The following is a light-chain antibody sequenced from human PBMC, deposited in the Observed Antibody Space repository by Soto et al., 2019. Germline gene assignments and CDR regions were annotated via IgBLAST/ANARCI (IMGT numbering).Light chain of an antibody. J-gene: IGKJ1*01. V-gene: IGKV2-30*01. CDR2: RVS. CDR3: TQGTLWPMT. CDR1: KSLVYSDGNTH. Sequence: DVVLTQSPLSLPVNFGQPASISCRSSKSLVYSDGNTHLSWFHQRPGQSPRRLIYRVSSRDSGVPDRFSGSGSGTDFTLEISRVEAEDVGIYFCTQGTLWPMTFGQGTEVEVK.